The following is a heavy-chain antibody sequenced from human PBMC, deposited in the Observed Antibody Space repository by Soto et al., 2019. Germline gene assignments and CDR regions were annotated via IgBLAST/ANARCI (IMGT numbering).Heavy chain of an antibody. CDR1: GGSISSGGYY. CDR3: ARDRGEGFTPWDFDY. D-gene: IGHD3-10*01. V-gene: IGHV4-31*03. CDR2: IYYSGST. Sequence: QVQLQESGPGLVKPSQTLSLTCTVSGGSISSGGYYWSWIRQHPGKGLEWIGYIYYSGSTYYNPSLKSRVTISVDTSKSLFSRKLSSVTAADTAVYYCARDRGEGFTPWDFDYWGQGTLVAVSS. J-gene: IGHJ4*02.